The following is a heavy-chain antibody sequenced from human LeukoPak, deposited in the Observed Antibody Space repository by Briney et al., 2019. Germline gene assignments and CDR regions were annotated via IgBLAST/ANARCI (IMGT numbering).Heavy chain of an antibody. CDR3: ARGPYGSGFLNWFDP. D-gene: IGHD3-10*01. J-gene: IGHJ5*02. Sequence: PGGSLRLSCAASGFTFSSYEMNWVRQAPGKGLEWVSDISSSGSTIYYADSVKGRFTISRDNAKNSLYRQMNSLRAEDTAVYYCARGPYGSGFLNWFDPWGQGTLVTVSS. CDR1: GFTFSSYE. CDR2: ISSSGSTI. V-gene: IGHV3-48*03.